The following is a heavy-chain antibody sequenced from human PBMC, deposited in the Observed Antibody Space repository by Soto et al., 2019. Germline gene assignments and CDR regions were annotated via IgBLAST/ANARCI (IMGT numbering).Heavy chain of an antibody. V-gene: IGHV3-33*01. Sequence: PGGSLRLSCAASGFTFSSYGMHWVRQAPGKGLEWVAVIWYDGSNKYYADSVKGRFTISRDNSKNTLYLQMNSLRAEDTAVYYCARDLDIVVVPAATGYGMDVWGQGTTVTVSS. D-gene: IGHD2-2*03. J-gene: IGHJ6*02. CDR3: ARDLDIVVVPAATGYGMDV. CDR1: GFTFSSYG. CDR2: IWYDGSNK.